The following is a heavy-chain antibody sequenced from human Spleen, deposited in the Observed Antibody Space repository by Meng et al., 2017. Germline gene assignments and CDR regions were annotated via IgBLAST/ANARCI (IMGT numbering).Heavy chain of an antibody. CDR1: GYTFTGYY. D-gene: IGHD6-19*01. CDR3: ARVHPQWLGQDFDY. V-gene: IGHV1-2*06. J-gene: IGHJ4*02. CDR2: INPNSGGT. Sequence: VVRWQSGAEVKKPGASVKVSCNASGYTFTGYYMHWVRQAPGQGLEWMGRINPNSGGTNYAQKFQGRVTMTRDTSISTAYMELSRLRSDDTAVYYCARVHPQWLGQDFDYWGQGTPVTVSS.